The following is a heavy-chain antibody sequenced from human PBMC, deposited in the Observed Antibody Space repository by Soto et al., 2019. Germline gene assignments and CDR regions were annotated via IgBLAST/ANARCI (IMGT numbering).Heavy chain of an antibody. J-gene: IGHJ5*02. CDR1: GFAFNNYG. CDR2: ISKSDYT. Sequence: PGGSLKLSCTVSGFAFNNYGINWVRQAPGKGLEWVSSISKSDYTYYSDSVKGRFAISRDNAKSSVSLQMNTLRVEDTAVYYCARYGPMDPLGRFDPWGQGTLVTVSS. D-gene: IGHD3-10*01. CDR3: ARYGPMDPLGRFDP. V-gene: IGHV3-21*04.